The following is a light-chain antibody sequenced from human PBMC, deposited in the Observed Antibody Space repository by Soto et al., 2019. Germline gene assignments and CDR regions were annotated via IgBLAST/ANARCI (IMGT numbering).Light chain of an antibody. J-gene: IGKJ5*01. CDR2: AAS. CDR3: QQSYSIPSIT. CDR1: QDISNY. V-gene: IGKV1-39*01. Sequence: IQLIQSPSSLSATVGDRVTITCQASQDISNYLNWYQQKPGKAPKLLIYAASSLQSGVPSRFSGSGSGTDFTLTISSLQPEDFVTYYCQQSYSIPSITFGQGTRLEI.